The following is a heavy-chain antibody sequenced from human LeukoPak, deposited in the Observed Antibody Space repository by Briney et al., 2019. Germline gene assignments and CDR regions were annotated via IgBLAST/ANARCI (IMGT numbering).Heavy chain of an antibody. V-gene: IGHV3-30-3*01. J-gene: IGHJ6*02. D-gene: IGHD2-2*02. CDR2: ISYDGSNK. CDR1: GFTFSSYA. Sequence: GRSLRLSCAASGFTFSSYAMHWVRQAPGKGLEWVAVISYDGSNKYYADSVKGRFTISRDNSKNTLYLQMNSLRAEDTAVYYCARESSDVDDSYTRVGYYGVDVWGQGTTVTVSS. CDR3: ARESSDVDDSYTRVGYYGVDV.